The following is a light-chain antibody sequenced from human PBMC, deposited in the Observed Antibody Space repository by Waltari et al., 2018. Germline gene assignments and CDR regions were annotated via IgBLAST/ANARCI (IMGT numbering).Light chain of an antibody. V-gene: IGLV2-23*02. J-gene: IGLJ3*02. CDR2: EVS. Sequence: QSALTQPASVSGSPGQSITISCTGTSSDVGSYNLVSWYQQHPGKAPKLMLYEVSKRPSGFSTRFSGSKSGNTASLAISGLQSEDEADYYCCSYAGSSTSYWVFGGGTKLTVL. CDR3: CSYAGSSTSYWV. CDR1: SSDVGSYNL.